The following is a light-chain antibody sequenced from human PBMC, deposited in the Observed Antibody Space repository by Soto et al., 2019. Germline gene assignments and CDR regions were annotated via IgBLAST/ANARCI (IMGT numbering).Light chain of an antibody. J-gene: IGLJ2*01. CDR1: SSNIGSNI. CDR3: AAWDDSPNGPV. Sequence: QSVLTQPPSASGTPGQRVTISCSGGSSNIGSNIVNWYQQLPGAAPKLLIYSNNQRPSGVPDRFSGSKSGTSASLAISGLQSEDEAHYYCAAWDDSPNGPVFGGGTKLTVL. V-gene: IGLV1-44*01. CDR2: SNN.